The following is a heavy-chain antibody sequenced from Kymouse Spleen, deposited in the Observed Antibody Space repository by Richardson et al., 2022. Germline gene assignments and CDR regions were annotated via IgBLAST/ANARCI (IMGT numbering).Heavy chain of an antibody. D-gene: IGHD1-7*01. J-gene: IGHJ6*02. V-gene: IGHV4-39*01. Sequence: QLQLQESGPGLVKPSETLSLTCTVSGGSISSSSYYWGWIRQPPGKGLEWIGSIYYSGSTYYNPSLKSRVTISVDTSKNQFSLKLSSVTAADTAVYYCARDNWNYVDYYYYGMDVWGQGTTVTVSS. CDR3: ARDNWNYVDYYYYGMDV. CDR2: IYYSGST. CDR1: GGSISSSSYY.